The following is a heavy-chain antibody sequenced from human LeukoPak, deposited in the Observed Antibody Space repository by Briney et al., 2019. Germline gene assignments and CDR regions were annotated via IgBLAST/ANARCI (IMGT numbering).Heavy chain of an antibody. CDR2: ISAYNGNT. CDR3: ARTDGDYLWGDFDY. D-gene: IGHD4-17*01. J-gene: IGHJ4*02. V-gene: IGHV1-18*01. Sequence: ASVKVSCKASGYTFTSYGISWVQQAPGQGLEWMGWISAYNGNTNYAQKLQGRVTITTDTSTSTAYMELRSLRSDDTAVYYCARTDGDYLWGDFDYWGQGTLVTVSS. CDR1: GYTFTSYG.